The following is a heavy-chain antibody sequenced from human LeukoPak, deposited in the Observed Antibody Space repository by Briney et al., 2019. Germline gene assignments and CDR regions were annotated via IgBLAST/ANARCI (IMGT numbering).Heavy chain of an antibody. CDR1: GGSISSTSYY. D-gene: IGHD3-10*01. Sequence: PETLSLTCTVSGGSISSTSYYWGWIRQPPGKGLEWIASIYYSGSTHYNPSLKSRVTISVDTSKNQFSLYLRSVTAADTAVYYCARNFSKDLCDYGSESPHLTNWFDPWGQGTLVTVSS. J-gene: IGHJ5*02. CDR2: IYYSGST. V-gene: IGHV4-39*01. CDR3: ARNFSKDLCDYGSESPHLTNWFDP.